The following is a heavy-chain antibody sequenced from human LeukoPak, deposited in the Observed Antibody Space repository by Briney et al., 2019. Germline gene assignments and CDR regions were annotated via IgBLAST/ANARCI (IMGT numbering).Heavy chain of an antibody. CDR1: GFTFSSYA. V-gene: IGHV3-15*01. J-gene: IGHJ4*02. CDR3: STDPQRGYYFDY. Sequence: GGSLRLSCAASGFTFSSYAMSWVRQAPGKGLEWVGRIKSKSDGGTVDYAAPVKGRFTISRDDSKNTLYLQINNLKIEDTAVYYCSTDPQRGYYFDYWGQGTLVTVSS. CDR2: IKSKSDGGTV. D-gene: IGHD5-24*01.